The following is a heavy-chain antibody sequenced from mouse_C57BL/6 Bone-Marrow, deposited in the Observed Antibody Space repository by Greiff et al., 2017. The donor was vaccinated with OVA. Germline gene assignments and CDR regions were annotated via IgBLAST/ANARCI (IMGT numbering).Heavy chain of an antibody. CDR1: GYTFTDYE. J-gene: IGHJ3*01. V-gene: IGHV1-15*01. Sequence: QVHVKQSGAELVRPGASVTLSCKASGYTFTDYEMHWVKQTPVHGLEWIGAIDPETGGTAYNQKFKGKAILTADKSSSTAYMELRSLTSEDSAVYYCTSGSNWFAYWGQGTLVTVSA. CDR3: TSGSNWFAY. D-gene: IGHD1-1*01. CDR2: IDPETGGT.